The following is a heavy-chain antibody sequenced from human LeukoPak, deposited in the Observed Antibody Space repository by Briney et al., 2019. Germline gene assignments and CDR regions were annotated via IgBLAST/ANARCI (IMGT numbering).Heavy chain of an antibody. J-gene: IGHJ3*02. V-gene: IGHV1-69*06. CDR3: ATATTAYAFDI. D-gene: IGHD1-1*01. CDR1: GGTFSSYA. CDR2: IIPIFGTA. Sequence: GASVKVSCKASGGTFSSYAISWVRQAPGQGLEWMGGIIPIFGTANYAQKFQGRVTMTEDTSTDTAYMELSSLRSEDTAVYYCATATTAYAFDIWGQGTMVTVSS.